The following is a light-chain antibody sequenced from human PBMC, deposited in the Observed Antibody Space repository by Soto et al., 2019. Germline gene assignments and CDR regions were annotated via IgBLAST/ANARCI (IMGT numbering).Light chain of an antibody. Sequence: EIMMTQSPGTLSVSPGEGATLSCTASQNVNSNLAWYQQKPGQAPRLLIYGASTRATGIPARFSGSGSGTEFTLTISSLQSEDFAVYYCQQYNNWPLAFGGGTRVEIK. J-gene: IGKJ4*01. CDR1: QNVNSN. CDR2: GAS. V-gene: IGKV3-15*01. CDR3: QQYNNWPLA.